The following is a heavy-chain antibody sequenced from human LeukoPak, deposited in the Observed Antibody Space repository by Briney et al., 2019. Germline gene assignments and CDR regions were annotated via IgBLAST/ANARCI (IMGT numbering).Heavy chain of an antibody. D-gene: IGHD4-17*01. CDR1: GGSFSGYY. V-gene: IGHV4-34*01. Sequence: PSDTLSLTCAVYGGSFSGYYWSWLRQPPGKGLEWIGEINHSGSTNYNPSLKIRVTISVDTSKNQFSLKLSSVTAADTAVYYCARGDYDQPSRHYYYYMDVWDKGTTVTVSS. CDR2: INHSGST. J-gene: IGHJ6*03. CDR3: ARGDYDQPSRHYYYYMDV.